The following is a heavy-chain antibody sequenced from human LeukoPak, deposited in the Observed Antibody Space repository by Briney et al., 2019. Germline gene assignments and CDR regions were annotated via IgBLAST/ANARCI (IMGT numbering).Heavy chain of an antibody. J-gene: IGHJ4*02. CDR3: AKVGGLAMATLTSHYYFDY. CDR1: GFTFDDYA. D-gene: IGHD3-16*01. CDR2: ISWNSGIV. V-gene: IGHV3-9*01. Sequence: GGSLRLSCAASGFTFDDYAMHWVRQAPGKGLEWVSSISWNSGIVGYADSVKGRFTISRDNAKNSLYLQMNSLRAEDTALYYCAKVGGLAMATLTSHYYFDYWGQGTLVTVSS.